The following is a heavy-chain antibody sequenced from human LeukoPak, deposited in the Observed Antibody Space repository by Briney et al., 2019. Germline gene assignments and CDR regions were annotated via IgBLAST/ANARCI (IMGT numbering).Heavy chain of an antibody. CDR1: GGTFSNYA. V-gene: IGHV1-69*13. Sequence: ASVKVSCKASGGTFSNYAISWVRQAPGQGLERMGGIIPIFGTTNYAQKFQGRVTITADASTNTAYMELSILRSEDTAVYYCARGTSGYSYGYFYYYAMDVWGQGTTVTASS. D-gene: IGHD5-18*01. CDR3: ARGTSGYSYGYFYYYAMDV. J-gene: IGHJ6*02. CDR2: IIPIFGTT.